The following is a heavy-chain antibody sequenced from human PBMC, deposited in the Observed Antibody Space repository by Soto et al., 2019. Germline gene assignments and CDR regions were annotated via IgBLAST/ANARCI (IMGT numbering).Heavy chain of an antibody. D-gene: IGHD3-3*01. Sequence: ASVRVSCKASGYTFTSYGISWVRQAPGQGLEWMGWISAYNGNTNYAQKLQGRVTMTTDTSTSTAYMELRSLRSDDTAVYYCARGITYYDFWGPDYWGQGTLVTVSS. CDR3: ARGITYYDFWGPDY. V-gene: IGHV1-18*01. CDR2: ISAYNGNT. J-gene: IGHJ4*02. CDR1: GYTFTSYG.